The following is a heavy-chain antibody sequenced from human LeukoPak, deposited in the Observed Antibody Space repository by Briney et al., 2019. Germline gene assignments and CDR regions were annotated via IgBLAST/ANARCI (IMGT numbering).Heavy chain of an antibody. D-gene: IGHD3-10*01. CDR1: GYTFTSYD. J-gene: IGHJ4*02. CDR3: GRALLGGSDIYTPFSY. Sequence: GASVKVSCKASGYTFTSYDINWVRQATGQGLEWMGWMNPNSGNTGYAQKFQGRVTITRNTSISTAYMELSSLRSDDTAVYYCGRALLGGSDIYTPFSYWGQGTLVTVSS. CDR2: MNPNSGNT. V-gene: IGHV1-8*03.